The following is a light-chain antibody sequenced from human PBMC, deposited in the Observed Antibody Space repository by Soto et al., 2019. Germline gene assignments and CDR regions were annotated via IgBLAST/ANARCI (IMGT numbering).Light chain of an antibody. CDR1: QSLVFRDGKTY. CDR2: KVS. J-gene: IGKJ2*01. CDR3: MQSTHWPPG. V-gene: IGKV2-30*01. Sequence: DVVMTQSPLSLPVTLGQPASISCRSSQSLVFRDGKTYLSWIQQRPGQSPRRLIYKVSNRDSGVPDRFSGSGSGTELTLEISRLESEDVGVYYCMQSTHWPPGFGQGTKLEI.